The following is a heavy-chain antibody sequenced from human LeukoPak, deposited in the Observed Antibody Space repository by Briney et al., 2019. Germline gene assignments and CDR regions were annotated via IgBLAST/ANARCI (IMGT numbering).Heavy chain of an antibody. CDR2: ISGDGTIK. J-gene: IGHJ4*02. CDR1: GFPFSSYW. Sequence: GGSLRLSCEPSGFPFSSYWMLWVRQAPGKGLVWVSRISGDGTIKTYADFVRGRFAISRDNTKNILYLQMNSLKVEDTAIYFCSRSQFDYWGQGVLVTVSS. CDR3: SRSQFDY. V-gene: IGHV3-74*03.